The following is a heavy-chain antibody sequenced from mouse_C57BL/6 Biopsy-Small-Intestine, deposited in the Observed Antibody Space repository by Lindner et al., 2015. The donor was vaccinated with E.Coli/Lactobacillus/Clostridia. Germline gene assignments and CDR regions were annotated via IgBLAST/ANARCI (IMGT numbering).Heavy chain of an antibody. CDR3: TTVESDWYFDV. D-gene: IGHD1-1*01. V-gene: IGHV1-66*01. CDR1: GYSFTSYY. J-gene: IGHJ1*03. Sequence: VQLQESGPELVKPGASVKISCKASGYSFTSYYIHWVKQRPRQGLEWIGWIYPGSANTKYNEKFKGKATLTADTSSSTAYMQLSSLTSEDSAVYYCTTVESDWYFDVWGTGTTVTVSS. CDR2: IYPGSANT.